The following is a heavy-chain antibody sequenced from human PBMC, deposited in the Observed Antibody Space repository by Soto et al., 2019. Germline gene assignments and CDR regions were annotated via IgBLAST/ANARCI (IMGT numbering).Heavy chain of an antibody. Sequence: HPGGSLRLSCAASGSTFSSYAMSWVRQAPGKGLEWVSAISGSGGSTYYADSVKGRFTISRDNSKNTLYLQMNSLRAEDTAVYYCAKDAYYYDSSGYPGHYWGQGTLVTVSS. J-gene: IGHJ4*02. CDR1: GSTFSSYA. CDR2: ISGSGGST. CDR3: AKDAYYYDSSGYPGHY. D-gene: IGHD3-22*01. V-gene: IGHV3-23*01.